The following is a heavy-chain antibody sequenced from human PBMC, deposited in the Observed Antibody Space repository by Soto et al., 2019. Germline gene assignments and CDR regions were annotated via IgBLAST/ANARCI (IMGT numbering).Heavy chain of an antibody. CDR3: ASKAACGGDCYAFDS. J-gene: IGHJ4*02. CDR1: GGIFSSNT. Sequence: QVYLVQSGAEVKKPGSSVKTSCKASGGIFSSNTINWVRQAAGQGLEWMGGIIPLFGTANYAEKFQGRVTITADKSTKTEYMELTSLRSEDTAVYYCASKAACGGDCYAFDSXXQ. D-gene: IGHD2-21*02. V-gene: IGHV1-69*06. CDR2: IIPLFGTA.